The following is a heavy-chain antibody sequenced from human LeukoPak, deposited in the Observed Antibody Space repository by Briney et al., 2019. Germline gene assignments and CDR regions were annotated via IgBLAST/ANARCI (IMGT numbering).Heavy chain of an antibody. CDR3: ARDRTKWGLLPCDY. V-gene: IGHV1-18*01. D-gene: IGHD1-26*01. Sequence: ASVKVSCKASGYTFTSYGISWVRQAPGQGLEWMGWISAYNGNTNYAQKLQGRVTMTTDTSTSTAYMELRSLRSDDTAVYYCARDRTKWGLLPCDYWGQGTLVTVSS. CDR1: GYTFTSYG. CDR2: ISAYNGNT. J-gene: IGHJ4*02.